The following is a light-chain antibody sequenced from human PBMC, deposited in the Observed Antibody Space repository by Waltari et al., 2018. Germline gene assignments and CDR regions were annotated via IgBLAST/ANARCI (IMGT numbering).Light chain of an antibody. Sequence: QSVLTPPPSVSGAPGQRVTISCPGSSPHIGAGYDVPWYQQLPGTAPKLLIYGNSNRPSGVPDRFSGSKSGTSASLAITGLQAEDEADYYCQSYDSSLSGPWVFGGGTKLTVL. CDR2: GNS. CDR1: SPHIGAGYD. V-gene: IGLV1-40*01. J-gene: IGLJ3*02. CDR3: QSYDSSLSGPWV.